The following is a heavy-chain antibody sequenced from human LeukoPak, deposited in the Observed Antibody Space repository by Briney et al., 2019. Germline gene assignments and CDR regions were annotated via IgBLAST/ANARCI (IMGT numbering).Heavy chain of an antibody. V-gene: IGHV3-53*01. J-gene: IGHJ4*02. CDR1: GFTVSSNY. CDR2: IYSGGST. CDR3: ARGLYSGSYQLGFDY. D-gene: IGHD1-26*01. Sequence: PGGSLRLSCAASGFTVSSNYMSWVRQAPGKGLEWVSVIYSGGSTYYADSVKGRFTISRGNSKNTLYLQMNSLRAEDTAVYYCARGLYSGSYQLGFDYWGQGTLVTVSS.